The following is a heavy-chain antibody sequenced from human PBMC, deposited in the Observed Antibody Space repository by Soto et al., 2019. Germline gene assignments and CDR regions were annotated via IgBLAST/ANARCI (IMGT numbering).Heavy chain of an antibody. CDR3: ARAGESGGWYSWFDP. J-gene: IGHJ5*02. D-gene: IGHD6-13*01. CDR2: ISYDGSNK. CDR1: GFTFSSYA. V-gene: IGHV3-30-3*01. Sequence: QVQLVESGGGVVQPGRSLRLSCAASGFTFSSYAMHWVRQAPGKGLEWVAVISYDGSNKYYADSVKGRFTISRDNSKNTLYLQMNSLRAEDTAVYYCARAGESGGWYSWFDPWGQGTLVTVSS.